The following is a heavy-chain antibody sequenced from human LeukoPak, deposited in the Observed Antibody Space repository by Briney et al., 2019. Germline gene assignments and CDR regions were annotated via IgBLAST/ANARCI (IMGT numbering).Heavy chain of an antibody. J-gene: IGHJ4*02. CDR3: ARHPAYCGGDC. CDR2: INPGTGGT. D-gene: IGHD2-21*01. CDR1: GYTFTSYF. Sequence: ASVKASCKASGYTFTSYFIHWVRQAPGQGLEWMGIINPGTGGTTYAQNFQGRVTMTSDTSTSTAYMELTSLRSDDTAVYYCARHPAYCGGDCWGQGTLVTVSS. V-gene: IGHV1-46*01.